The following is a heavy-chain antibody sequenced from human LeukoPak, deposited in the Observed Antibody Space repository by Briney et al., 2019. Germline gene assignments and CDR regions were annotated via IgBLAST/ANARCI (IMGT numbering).Heavy chain of an antibody. CDR2: IYYSGST. V-gene: IGHV4-30-4*01. CDR3: ARGMTTVTTFFDY. D-gene: IGHD4-17*01. J-gene: IGHJ4*02. Sequence: SETLSLTCTVSGGSISSGDSYWTWIRQPPGKGLEWIGYIYYSGSTYYNPSLKSRVTISVDTSKNQFSLKLSSVTAADTAVYYCARGMTTVTTFFDYWGQGTLVTVSS. CDR1: GGSISSGDSY.